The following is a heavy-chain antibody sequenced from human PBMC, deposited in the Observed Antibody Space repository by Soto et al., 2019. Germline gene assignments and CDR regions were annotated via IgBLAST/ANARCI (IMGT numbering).Heavy chain of an antibody. CDR1: GGTFSSYG. CDR2: IIPLFGTT. CDR3: ARAHGSSWYNWFDP. Sequence: QVLLVQSGAEVKKPGSSVKVSCKASGGTFSSYGISWVRQTPGRGLEWMGGIIPLFGTTNYAQKFRGRVTVTAEESTSTVYMELRSLSFEDTAVYYCARAHGSSWYNWFDPWGQGTLVTVSS. J-gene: IGHJ5*02. D-gene: IGHD6-13*01. V-gene: IGHV1-69*01.